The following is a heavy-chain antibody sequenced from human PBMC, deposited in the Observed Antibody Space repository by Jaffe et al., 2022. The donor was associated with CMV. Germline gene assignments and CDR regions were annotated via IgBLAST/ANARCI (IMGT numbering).Heavy chain of an antibody. CDR2: IIPIFGTA. D-gene: IGHD5-18*01. J-gene: IGHJ4*02. CDR1: GGTFSSYA. CDR3: ARVWLGTPQAHSIQLWPWGLDY. V-gene: IGHV1-69*01. Sequence: QVQLVQSGAEVKKPGSSVKVSCKASGGTFSSYAISWVRQAPGQGLEWMGGIIPIFGTANYAQKFQGRVTITADESTSTAYMELSSLRSEDTAVYYCARVWLGTPQAHSIQLWPWGLDYWGQGTLVTVSS.